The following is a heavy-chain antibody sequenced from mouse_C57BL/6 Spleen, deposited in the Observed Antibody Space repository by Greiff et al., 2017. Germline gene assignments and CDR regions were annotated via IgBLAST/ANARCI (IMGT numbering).Heavy chain of an antibody. V-gene: IGHV1-80*01. CDR3: ARKGYDDWFAY. J-gene: IGHJ3*01. CDR2: IYPGDGDT. CDR1: GYAFSSYW. Sequence: QVQLKQSGAELVKPGASVKISCKASGYAFSSYWMNWVKQRPGKGLEWIGQIYPGDGDTNYNGKFKGKATLTADKSSSTAYMQLSSLTSEDSAFYFCARKGYDDWFAYWGQGTLVTVSA. D-gene: IGHD2-2*01.